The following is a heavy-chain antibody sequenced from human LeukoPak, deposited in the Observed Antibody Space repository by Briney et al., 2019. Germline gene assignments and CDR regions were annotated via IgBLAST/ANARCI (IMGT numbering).Heavy chain of an antibody. CDR1: GFTFSSYG. CDR3: AKVRYGTVMNDY. D-gene: IGHD4-17*01. J-gene: IGHJ4*02. Sequence: PGRSLRLSCAASGFTFSSYGMHWVRQAPGKGLEWVAVISYDGSNKYYADSVKGRFTISRDNSKNTLYLQMNSLRAEDTAVYYCAKVRYGTVMNDYWGQGTLVTVSS. V-gene: IGHV3-30*18. CDR2: ISYDGSNK.